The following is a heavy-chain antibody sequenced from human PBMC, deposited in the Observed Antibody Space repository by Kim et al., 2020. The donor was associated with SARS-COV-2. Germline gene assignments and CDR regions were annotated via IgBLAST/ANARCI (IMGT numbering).Heavy chain of an antibody. D-gene: IGHD6-13*01. CDR1: GFTFSSYS. CDR2: ISSSSSYI. CDR3: ARDNKAAAGDYYYYGMDV. J-gene: IGHJ6*02. Sequence: GGSLRLSCAASGFTFSSYSMNWVRQAPGKGLEWVSSISSSSSYIYYADSVKGRFTISRDNAKNSLYLQMNSLRAEDTAVYYCARDNKAAAGDYYYYGMDVWGQGTTVTVSS. V-gene: IGHV3-21*01.